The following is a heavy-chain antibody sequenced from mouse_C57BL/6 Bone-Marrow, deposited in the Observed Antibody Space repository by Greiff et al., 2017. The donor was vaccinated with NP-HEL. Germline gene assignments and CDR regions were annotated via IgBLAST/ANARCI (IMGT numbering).Heavy chain of an antibody. CDR2: IHPNSGST. CDR3: ARRANYYGSSWYCDV. J-gene: IGHJ1*03. Sequence: QVQLQQPGAELVKPGASVKLSCKASGYTFTSYWMHWVKQRPGQGLEWIGMIHPNSGSTNYNEKFKSKATLTVDKSSSTAYMQLSSLTSEDSAVYYCARRANYYGSSWYCDVWGTGTTVTVSS. D-gene: IGHD1-1*01. V-gene: IGHV1-64*01. CDR1: GYTFTSYW.